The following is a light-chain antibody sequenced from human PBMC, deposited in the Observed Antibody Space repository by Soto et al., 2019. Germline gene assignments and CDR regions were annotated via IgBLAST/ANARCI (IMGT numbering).Light chain of an antibody. CDR3: QQYHNWPPIT. CDR2: GAS. Sequence: EIVMTQSPDTLFVSLGEGATRCCRASQSVSSHLAWYQHKPGQAPRLLIYGASTRASGIPARFSGSGSETDFTLTISSLQSEDSAVYYCQQYHNWPPITFGQGTRLEIK. J-gene: IGKJ5*01. V-gene: IGKV3-15*01. CDR1: QSVSSH.